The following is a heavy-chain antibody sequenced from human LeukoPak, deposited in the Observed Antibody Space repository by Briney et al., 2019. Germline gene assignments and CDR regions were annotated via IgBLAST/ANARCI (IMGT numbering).Heavy chain of an antibody. J-gene: IGHJ4*02. CDR1: GFTFSSYA. V-gene: IGHV3-23*01. D-gene: IGHD6-19*01. CDR2: ISGSGGST. Sequence: GGSLRLSCAASGFTFSSYAMSWVRQAPGEGLEWVSAISGSGGSTYYADSVKGRFTISRDNSKNTLYLQMNSLRAEDTAVYYCARLIYSGIAVAATTPGFDYWGQGTLVTVSS. CDR3: ARLIYSGIAVAATTPGFDY.